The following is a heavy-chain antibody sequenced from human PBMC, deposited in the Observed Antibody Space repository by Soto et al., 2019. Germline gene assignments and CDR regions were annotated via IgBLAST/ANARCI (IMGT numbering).Heavy chain of an antibody. CDR3: ARDLHEKWFDP. CDR1: GFTVRIYG. Sequence: GSLLLAWSASGFTVRIYGVDWVRQAPGKGLEWVAVIWYYGSNKYYADSVKGRLTISRDNSKNTLYLQMNSLRAEDTAVYYCARDLHEKWFDPWGQGTLVTVYS. V-gene: IGHV3-33*01. CDR2: IWYYGSNK. J-gene: IGHJ5*02.